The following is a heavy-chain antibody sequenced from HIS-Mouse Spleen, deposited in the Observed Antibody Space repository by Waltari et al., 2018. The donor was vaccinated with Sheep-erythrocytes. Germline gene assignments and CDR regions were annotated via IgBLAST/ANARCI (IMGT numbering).Heavy chain of an antibody. CDR3: AGESDSSIWYGMAWDY. CDR2: T. V-gene: IGHV4-59*01. Sequence: TSNNPSLQSPVTISVDTSKNQFSLKLSSVAAADTAVYSCAGESDSSIWYGMAWDYWGQGTLVTVSS. J-gene: IGHJ4*02. D-gene: IGHD6-13*01.